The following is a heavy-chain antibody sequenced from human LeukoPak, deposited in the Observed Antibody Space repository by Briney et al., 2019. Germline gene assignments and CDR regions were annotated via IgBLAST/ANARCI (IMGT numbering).Heavy chain of an antibody. CDR3: ARVTSRLGWFDP. Sequence: PSETLSLTCTVSGYSISSGYYWGWIRQPPGKGLEWIGSISHSGSTYYNPSLKSRVTTSVDTSKNQFSLKLRSVTAADTAVYYCARVTSRLGWFDPWGQGTLVTVSS. V-gene: IGHV4-38-2*02. D-gene: IGHD1-14*01. CDR2: ISHSGST. CDR1: GYSISSGYY. J-gene: IGHJ5*02.